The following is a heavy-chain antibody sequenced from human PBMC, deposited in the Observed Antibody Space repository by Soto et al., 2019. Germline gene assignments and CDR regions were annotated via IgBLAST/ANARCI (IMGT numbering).Heavy chain of an antibody. CDR1: GFSVTANY. CDR2: IFSGGAT. V-gene: IGHV3-53*01. Sequence: VQVVESGGGLIQPGGSLRLSCEVSGFSVTANYMSWVRQTPGKGLEWVSVIFSGGATDYIDSVKGRFTISRDISKNALYIQMNSLRVADTAVYYCDGYGKWGQGISVTVSS. J-gene: IGHJ4*02. D-gene: IGHD5-12*01. CDR3: DGYGK.